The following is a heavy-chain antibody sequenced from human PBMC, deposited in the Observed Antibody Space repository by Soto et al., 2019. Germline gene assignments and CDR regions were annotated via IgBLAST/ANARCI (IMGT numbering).Heavy chain of an antibody. CDR2: ISAYNGNT. D-gene: IGHD2-15*01. CDR3: ARPTSGPDAFDI. V-gene: IGHV1-18*01. Sequence: ASVNVSCKASGYTFTSYGISWVRQAPGQGLEWMGWISAYNGNTNYAQKLQGRVTMTTDTSTSTAYMELRSLRSDDTAVYYCARPTSGPDAFDIWGQGTMVTVSS. CDR1: GYTFTSYG. J-gene: IGHJ3*02.